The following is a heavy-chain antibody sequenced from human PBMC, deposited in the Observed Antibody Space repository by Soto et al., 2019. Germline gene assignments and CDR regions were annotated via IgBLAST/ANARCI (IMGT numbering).Heavy chain of an antibody. V-gene: IGHV3-23*01. CDR3: AKQQMGEIRALDY. D-gene: IGHD1-26*01. J-gene: IGHJ4*02. Sequence: PGGSLRLSCAASGFTFSNYAMSWIRQAPGKGLEWVSTIRETGNTYYADSVRGRFATSRDNSENTLYLQMSSLRAEDTAVYYCAKQQMGEIRALDYWGQGTLVTVSS. CDR1: GFTFSNYA. CDR2: IRETGNT.